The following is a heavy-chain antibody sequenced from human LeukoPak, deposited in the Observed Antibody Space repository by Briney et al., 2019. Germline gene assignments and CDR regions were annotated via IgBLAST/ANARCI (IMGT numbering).Heavy chain of an antibody. CDR3: AKVHGWGRQLGYYFDY. J-gene: IGHJ4*02. CDR2: IYSGGYT. D-gene: IGHD2-15*01. CDR1: GFTFSSYA. V-gene: IGHV3-23*01. Sequence: GGSLRLSCAASGFTFSSYAMSWVRQAPGKGLEWVSVIYSGGYTYYADSVKGRFTISGNHSKNTLFLQMNSLRDEDTAIYYCAKVHGWGRQLGYYFDYWGQGTLVTVSS.